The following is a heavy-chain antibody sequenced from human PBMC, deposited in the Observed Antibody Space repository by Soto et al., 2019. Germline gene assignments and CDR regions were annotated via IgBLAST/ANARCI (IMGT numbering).Heavy chain of an antibody. Sequence: GGSLRLSCAASGFTFSSYAMHWVRQAPGKGLVWVAVISYDGSNKYYADSVKGRFTISRDNSKNTLYLQMNSLRAEDTAVYYCARDHTIFGVVIIEADWFDPWGQGTLVTVSS. D-gene: IGHD3-3*01. V-gene: IGHV3-30-3*01. CDR1: GFTFSSYA. CDR2: ISYDGSNK. CDR3: ARDHTIFGVVIIEADWFDP. J-gene: IGHJ5*02.